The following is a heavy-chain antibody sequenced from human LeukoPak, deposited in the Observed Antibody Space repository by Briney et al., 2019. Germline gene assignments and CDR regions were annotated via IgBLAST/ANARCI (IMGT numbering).Heavy chain of an antibody. D-gene: IGHD5-18*01. CDR3: ARQEVDTAMATFDY. CDR2: IYYSRST. V-gene: IGHV4-39*01. Sequence: SETLSLTCTVSGGSLSSSSYYWGWIRQPPGKGLEWIGSIYYSRSTYYNPSLKSRVTISVDTSKNQFSLKLSSVTAADTAVYYCARQEVDTAMATFDYWGQGTLVTVSS. J-gene: IGHJ4*02. CDR1: GGSLSSSSYY.